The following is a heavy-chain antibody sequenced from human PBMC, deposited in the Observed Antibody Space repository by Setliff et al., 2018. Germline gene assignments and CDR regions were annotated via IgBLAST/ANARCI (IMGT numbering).Heavy chain of an antibody. Sequence: ASVKVSCKASGYIFSSYGISWVRQAPGQGLQWMGWISSYNTDITNYAERFQGRITMTTDTSTSAAYMELRGLRSDDTAMYYCARDAHDYDSSENPIVDYWGQGTLVTVSS. CDR3: ARDAHDYDSSENPIVDY. CDR2: ISSYNTDIT. J-gene: IGHJ4*02. D-gene: IGHD3-22*01. CDR1: GYIFSSYG. V-gene: IGHV1-18*01.